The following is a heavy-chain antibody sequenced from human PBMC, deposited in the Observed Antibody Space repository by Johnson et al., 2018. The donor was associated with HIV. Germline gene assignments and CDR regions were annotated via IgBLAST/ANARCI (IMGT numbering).Heavy chain of an antibody. J-gene: IGHJ3*02. CDR2: LQSGVGT. D-gene: IGHD3-22*01. V-gene: IGHV3-53*01. Sequence: EVQLVESGGGVVQPGGSLRLSCAASGFSVSRNYMSWVRQAPGKGLEWVSVLQSGVGTYSADSVKGRFSISRDISKNTVYLQMNSLRAEDTAVYYCAREAIVVPVVNDAFDIWGQGTMVTVSS. CDR1: GFSVSRNY. CDR3: AREAIVVPVVNDAFDI.